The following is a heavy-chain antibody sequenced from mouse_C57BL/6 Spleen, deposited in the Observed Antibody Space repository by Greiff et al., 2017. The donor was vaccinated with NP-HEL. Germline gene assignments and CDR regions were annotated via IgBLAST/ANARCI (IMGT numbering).Heavy chain of an antibody. Sequence: VQVVESGAELARPGASVKLSCKASGYTFTSYGISWVKQRTGQGLEWIGEIYPRSGNTYYNEKFKGKATLTADKSSSTAYMELRSLTSEDSAVYFCAGITTVVEDYWGQGTTLTVSS. D-gene: IGHD1-1*01. V-gene: IGHV1-81*01. J-gene: IGHJ2*01. CDR1: GYTFTSYG. CDR2: IYPRSGNT. CDR3: AGITTVVEDY.